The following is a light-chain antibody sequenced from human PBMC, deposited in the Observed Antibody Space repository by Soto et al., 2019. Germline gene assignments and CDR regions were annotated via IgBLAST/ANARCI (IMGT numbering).Light chain of an antibody. CDR2: GAS. J-gene: IGKJ1*01. V-gene: IGKV3-20*01. CDR3: QHYGSLTRT. CDR1: QSFDSKF. Sequence: EIVLTQSPATLSLSPGQRATLSCRASQSFDSKFLSWYQQKPGQAPRLLIYGASTRATDIPDRFSGSGSGTVFTLTISRLEPEDFALYYCQHYGSLTRTFGQGTRVEIK.